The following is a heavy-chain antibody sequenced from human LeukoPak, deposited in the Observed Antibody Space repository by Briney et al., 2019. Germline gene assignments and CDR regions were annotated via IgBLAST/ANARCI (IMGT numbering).Heavy chain of an antibody. Sequence: PGGSLRLSCAASGFTFSSYGMHWVRQAPGKGLEWVAFIRYDGSNKYYADSVKGRFTISRENSKNTLYLQMNSLRAEDTAVYYCAKAHTKYSSSCLNYWGQGTLVTVSS. J-gene: IGHJ4*02. D-gene: IGHD6-13*01. V-gene: IGHV3-30*02. CDR1: GFTFSSYG. CDR3: AKAHTKYSSSCLNY. CDR2: IRYDGSNK.